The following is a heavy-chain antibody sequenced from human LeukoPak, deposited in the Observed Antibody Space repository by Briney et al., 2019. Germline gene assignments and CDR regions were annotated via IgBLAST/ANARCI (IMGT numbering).Heavy chain of an antibody. Sequence: GGSLRLSCAASGFTFSSYAMSWVRQAPGKGLEWVSAISGSGGSTYYADSVKGRFTISRDNSKNTLYLQMNSLRAEDTAVYYCARTRSPRGYCSSTSCYDYWGQGTLVTVSS. CDR2: ISGSGGST. D-gene: IGHD2-2*01. CDR1: GFTFSSYA. CDR3: ARTRSPRGYCSSTSCYDY. V-gene: IGHV3-23*01. J-gene: IGHJ4*02.